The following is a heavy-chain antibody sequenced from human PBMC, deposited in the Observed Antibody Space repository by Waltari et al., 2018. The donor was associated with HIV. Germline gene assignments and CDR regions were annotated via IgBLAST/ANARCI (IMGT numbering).Heavy chain of an antibody. Sequence: QLRLQESGSGLLKPSQTLSLTCNVSGGSVGSSGFSWSWIRQSPGKGLEWIGYIYYTGGTYYNPSPESRVNLSLDRCKNQFSLMLIYVSAVDTAVYYCARDRFCNGNGCSPSDAFDVWGQGRMVTVSS. V-gene: IGHV4-30-2*06. CDR2: IYYTGGT. CDR3: ARDRFCNGNGCSPSDAFDV. J-gene: IGHJ3*01. D-gene: IGHD2-15*01. CDR1: GGSVGSSGFS.